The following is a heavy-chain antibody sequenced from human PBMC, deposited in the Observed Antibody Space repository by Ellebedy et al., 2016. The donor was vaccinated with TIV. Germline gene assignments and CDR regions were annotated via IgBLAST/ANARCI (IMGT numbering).Heavy chain of an antibody. J-gene: IGHJ4*02. V-gene: IGHV3-7*01. D-gene: IGHD2-2*01. Sequence: GESLKISCAASGFTFSTYWMSWVRQAPGKGLEWVANIKYDGSETYYVDSGKGRFAISRDNAENSLHLQMNSLRAEDTAVYYCASYHGSTSFHYWGQGTLVTVSS. CDR3: ASYHGSTSFHY. CDR2: IKYDGSET. CDR1: GFTFSTYW.